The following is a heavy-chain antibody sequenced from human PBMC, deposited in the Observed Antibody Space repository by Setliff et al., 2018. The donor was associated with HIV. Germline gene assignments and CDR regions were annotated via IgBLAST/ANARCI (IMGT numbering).Heavy chain of an antibody. CDR1: GFTFSSYA. CDR3: AKKTAAYTSGSWLHY. Sequence: GGSLRLSCASSGFTFSSYAMTWVRQAPGKELECVAVISGSGGDTYYADSVKGRFVISREKSKSALYLQMNSLRAEDTAVYYCAKKTAAYTSGSWLHYWGQGTLVTVSS. J-gene: IGHJ4*02. D-gene: IGHD3-10*01. CDR2: ISGSGGDT. V-gene: IGHV3-23*01.